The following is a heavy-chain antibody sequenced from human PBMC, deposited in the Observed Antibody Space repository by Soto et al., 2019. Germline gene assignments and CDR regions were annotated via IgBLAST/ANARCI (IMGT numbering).Heavy chain of an antibody. J-gene: IGHJ4*02. CDR2: IWYDGSNK. Sequence: GGSLRLSCAASGFTFSSYGMHWVRQAPGKGLEWVAVIWYDGSNKYYADSVKGRFTISRDNSKNTLYLQMNSLRAEDTAVYYCARDVSMNGDYVLYWGQGTLVTVSS. CDR1: GFTFSSYG. CDR3: ARDVSMNGDYVLY. D-gene: IGHD3-3*02. V-gene: IGHV3-33*01.